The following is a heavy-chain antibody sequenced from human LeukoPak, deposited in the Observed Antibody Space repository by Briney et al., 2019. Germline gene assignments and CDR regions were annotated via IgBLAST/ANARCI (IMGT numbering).Heavy chain of an antibody. V-gene: IGHV4-61*01. CDR3: ASPPYYYGSGSYPGHDY. Sequence: PSETLSLTCTVSGGSVSSGSYYWSWIRQPPGKGLEWIGYIYYSGSTNYNPSLKSRVTISVDTSKNQFSLKLSSVTAADTAVYYCASPPYYYGSGSYPGHDYWGQGTLVTVSS. CDR1: GGSVSSGSYY. CDR2: IYYSGST. J-gene: IGHJ4*02. D-gene: IGHD3-10*01.